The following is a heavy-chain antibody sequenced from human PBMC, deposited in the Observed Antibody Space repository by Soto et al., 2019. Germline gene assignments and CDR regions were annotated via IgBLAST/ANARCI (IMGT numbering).Heavy chain of an antibody. CDR1: GYTFTSYA. J-gene: IGHJ3*02. CDR3: AREPITIFGVVIASGAFDI. CDR2: INAGNGNT. Sequence: ASVKVSCKASGYTFTSYAMHWVRQAPGQRLEWMGWINAGNGNTKYSQKFQGRVTITRDTSASTAYMELSSLRSEDTAVYYCAREPITIFGVVIASGAFDIWGQGTMVTVSS. D-gene: IGHD3-3*01. V-gene: IGHV1-3*01.